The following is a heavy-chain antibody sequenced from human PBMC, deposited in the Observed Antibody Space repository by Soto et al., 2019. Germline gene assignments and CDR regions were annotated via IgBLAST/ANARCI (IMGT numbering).Heavy chain of an antibody. D-gene: IGHD4-17*01. CDR3: ARERGLYDYGDYRRRIPNRYGMDV. J-gene: IGHJ6*02. V-gene: IGHV3-66*01. Sequence: GGSLRLSCAASGFTFSSYNMNWVRQAPGKGLEWVSVIYSGGSTYYADSVKGRFTISRDNSKNTLYLQMNSLRAEDTAVYYCARERGLYDYGDYRRRIPNRYGMDVWGQGTTVTVS. CDR1: GFTFSSYN. CDR2: IYSGGST.